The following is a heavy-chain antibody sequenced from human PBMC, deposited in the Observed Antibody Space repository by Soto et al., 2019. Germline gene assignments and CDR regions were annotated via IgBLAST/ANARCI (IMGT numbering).Heavy chain of an antibody. J-gene: IGHJ6*02. V-gene: IGHV1-69*13. D-gene: IGHD3-10*01. CDR1: GGTFSSYA. CDR2: IIPIFGTA. CDR3: ARPGIRGVPNSAYYGMDV. Sequence: ASVKVSCKASGGTFSSYAISWVRQAPGQGLEWMGGIIPIFGTANYAQKFQGRVTITADESTSTAYMELSSLRSEDTAVYYCARPGIRGVPNSAYYGMDVWGQGTTVTV.